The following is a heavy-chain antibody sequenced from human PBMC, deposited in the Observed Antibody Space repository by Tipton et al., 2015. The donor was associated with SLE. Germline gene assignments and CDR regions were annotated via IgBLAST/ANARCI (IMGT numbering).Heavy chain of an antibody. CDR2: IYYSGST. CDR1: GDSISSYY. J-gene: IGHJ4*02. CDR3: ARLGGIAAAGEVYFDY. D-gene: IGHD6-13*01. V-gene: IGHV4-59*12. Sequence: TLSLTCTVSGDSISSYYWSWIRQPPGKGLEWIGYIYYSGSTNYNPSLKSRVTISVDRSKNQFSLKLSSVTAADTAVYYCARLGGIAAAGEVYFDYWGQGTLVTVSS.